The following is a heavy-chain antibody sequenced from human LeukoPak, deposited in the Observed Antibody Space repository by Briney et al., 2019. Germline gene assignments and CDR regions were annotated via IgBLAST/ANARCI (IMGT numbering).Heavy chain of an antibody. CDR1: GFTFSSYW. D-gene: IGHD3-22*01. V-gene: IGHV3-7*03. CDR3: AKDLPRRITMIVVEPAHAFDI. CDR2: IKQDGSEK. J-gene: IGHJ3*02. Sequence: GGSLRLSCAASGFTFSSYWMSWVRQAPGKGLEWVANIKQDGSEKYYVDSVKGRFTISRDNSRNTLYLQMNSLRAEDTAVYYCAKDLPRRITMIVVEPAHAFDIWGQGTMVTVSS.